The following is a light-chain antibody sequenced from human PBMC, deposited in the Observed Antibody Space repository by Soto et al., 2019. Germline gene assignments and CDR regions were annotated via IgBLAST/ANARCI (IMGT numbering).Light chain of an antibody. Sequence: SYELTQPPSVSVSPGQTASITCSGDKLGDKYACWYQQKPGQSPVLVMFQDRQRPSGIPERFSGSNSGNTATLTISGTQAMDEADYYCQAWDSSSVVFGGGTKLNVL. J-gene: IGLJ2*01. CDR3: QAWDSSSVV. CDR2: QDR. CDR1: KLGDKY. V-gene: IGLV3-1*01.